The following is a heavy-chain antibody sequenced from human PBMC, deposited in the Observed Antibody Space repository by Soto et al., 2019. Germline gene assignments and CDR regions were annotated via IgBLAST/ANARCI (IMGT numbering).Heavy chain of an antibody. CDR1: GDTFKNCV. J-gene: IGHJ6*02. CDR2: IIPLFGTT. CDR3: AAELGFGKLSVV. V-gene: IGHV1-69*01. D-gene: IGHD3-10*01. Sequence: QVQVVQSGVEVRRPGSSVKVSCKASGDTFKNCVISWVRQPPGQGLEWMGGIIPLFGTTDFAQRFQGRLTITTDESTTTAYMALSRLRSEDTATYYCAAELGFGKLSVVWGQGTKVIVYS.